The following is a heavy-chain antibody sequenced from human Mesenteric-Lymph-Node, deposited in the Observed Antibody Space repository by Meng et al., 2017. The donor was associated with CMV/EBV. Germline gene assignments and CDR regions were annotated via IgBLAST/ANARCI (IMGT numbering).Heavy chain of an antibody. Sequence: SQTLSLTCAVYGGSFSGYYWSWIRQPPGKGLEWIGEINHSGSTNYNPSLKSRVTISVDTSKNQFSLKLSSVTAADTAVYYCARDSCSSANSCWSPGYHGMDVWGQGTTVTVSS. D-gene: IGHD2-2*01. J-gene: IGHJ6*02. V-gene: IGHV4-34*01. CDR3: ARDSCSSANSCWSPGYHGMDV. CDR1: GGSFSGYY. CDR2: INHSGST.